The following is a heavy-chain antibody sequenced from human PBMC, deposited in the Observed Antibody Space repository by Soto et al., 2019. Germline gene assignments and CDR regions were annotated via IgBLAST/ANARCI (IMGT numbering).Heavy chain of an antibody. CDR1: GFAFSSYG. Sequence: GGALRLSCAASGFAFSSYGMHWFRQAPGKGLEWVAVIWYDGSNKYYADSVKGRFTISRDNSKNTLYLQMNSLRAEDTAVYYCARELGSSSWYSDYYYYYGMDVWGQGTTVTVSS. CDR3: ARELGSSSWYSDYYYYYGMDV. D-gene: IGHD6-13*01. CDR2: IWYDGSNK. V-gene: IGHV3-33*01. J-gene: IGHJ6*02.